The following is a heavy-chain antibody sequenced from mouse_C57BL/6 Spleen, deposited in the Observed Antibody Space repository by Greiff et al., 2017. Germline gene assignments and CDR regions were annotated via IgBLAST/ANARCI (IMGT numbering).Heavy chain of an antibody. Sequence: EVQRVESGGGLVQPKGSLKLSCAASGFSFNTYAMNWVRQAPGKGLEWVARIRSKSNNYATYYADSVKDRFTISRDDSESMLYLQMNNLKTEDTAMYYCVRHDYYGSSWTAMDYWGQGTSVTVSS. V-gene: IGHV10-1*01. D-gene: IGHD1-1*01. CDR2: IRSKSNNYAT. CDR3: VRHDYYGSSWTAMDY. CDR1: GFSFNTYA. J-gene: IGHJ4*01.